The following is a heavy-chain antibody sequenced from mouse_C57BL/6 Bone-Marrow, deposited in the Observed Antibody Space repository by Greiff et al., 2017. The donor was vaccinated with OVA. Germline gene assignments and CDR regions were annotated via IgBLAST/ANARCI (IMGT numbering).Heavy chain of an antibody. D-gene: IGHD1-1*01. CDR1: GFSLTSYG. J-gene: IGHJ4*01. CDR2: IWSGGST. V-gene: IGHV2-2*01. Sequence: VHLVESGPGLVQPSQSLSITCTVSGFSLTSYGVHWVRQSPGKGLEWLGVIWSGGSTDYNAAFISRLSISKDNSKSQVFFKMNSLQADDTAIYYCASYGSSPYYYAMDYWGQGTSVTVSS. CDR3: ASYGSSPYYYAMDY.